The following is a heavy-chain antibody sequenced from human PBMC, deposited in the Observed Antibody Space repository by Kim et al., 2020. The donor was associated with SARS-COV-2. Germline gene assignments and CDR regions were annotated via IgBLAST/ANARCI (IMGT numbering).Heavy chain of an antibody. Sequence: LSLTCAVSGFTFSTYAMNWVRQAPGKGLEWVAAISGSGANTHYADSVKGRFTISRDNSENTLYLQMNSLRVDDTAVYYCAKDVYYGSSVDYWGQGTL. V-gene: IGHV3-23*01. D-gene: IGHD3-10*01. CDR1: GFTFSTYA. CDR2: ISGSGANT. CDR3: AKDVYYGSSVDY. J-gene: IGHJ4*02.